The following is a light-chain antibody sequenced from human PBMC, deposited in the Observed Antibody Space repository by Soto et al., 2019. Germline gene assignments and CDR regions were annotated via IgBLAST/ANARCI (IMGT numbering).Light chain of an antibody. J-gene: IGKJ2*01. CDR3: QRLNSDSYD. CDR1: QGISTY. V-gene: IGKV1-9*01. CDR2: GAS. Sequence: DIQLTQSPSFLSASVGDRVTITCRASQGISTYLAWYLQRPGKAPKLLIYGASTLKSGVPSRFSGSGTGTEITLPITSLQPQDFENYYCQRLNSDSYDFGHGPKLEIK.